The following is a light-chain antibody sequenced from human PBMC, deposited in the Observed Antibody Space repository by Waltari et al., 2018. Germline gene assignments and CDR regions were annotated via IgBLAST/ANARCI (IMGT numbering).Light chain of an antibody. CDR2: DKN. J-gene: IGLJ2*01. V-gene: IGLV3-19*01. CDR1: RLRSYY. Sequence: SSELTQDPAVSVAMGQTVRITCQGDRLRSYYANWYQQRPGQAPRLVMYDKNNRPSGVPDRFSGSSSHNTASLTITGAQAEDEASYYCHSRDASGVGGSFGGGTKLTVL. CDR3: HSRDASGVGGS.